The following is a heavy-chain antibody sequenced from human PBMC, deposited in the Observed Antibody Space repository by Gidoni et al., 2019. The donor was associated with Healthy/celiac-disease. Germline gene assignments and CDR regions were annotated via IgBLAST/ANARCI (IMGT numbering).Heavy chain of an antibody. J-gene: IGHJ2*01. CDR2: INAGNGNT. Sequence: QVQLVQSGAEVKKPGASVTVSCKASGYTFTSYAMHWVRQAPGQRLEWMGWINAGNGNTKYSQKFQGRVTMTRDTSASTAYMELSSLRSEDTAVYYCARANRYQLLSYFDLWGRGTLVTVSS. D-gene: IGHD2-2*01. V-gene: IGHV1-3*01. CDR1: GYTFTSYA. CDR3: ARANRYQLLSYFDL.